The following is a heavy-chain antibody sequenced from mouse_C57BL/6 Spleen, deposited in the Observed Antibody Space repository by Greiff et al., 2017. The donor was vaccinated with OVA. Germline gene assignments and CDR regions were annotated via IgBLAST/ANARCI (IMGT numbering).Heavy chain of an antibody. CDR1: GYAFSSSW. V-gene: IGHV1-82*01. D-gene: IGHD1-1*01. CDR2: IYPGDGDT. CDR3: ARKGDGSSPWYFDV. J-gene: IGHJ1*03. Sequence: VMLVESGPELVKPGASVKISCKASGYAFSSSWMNWVKQRPGKGLEWIGRIYPGDGDTNYNGKFKGKATLTADKSSSTAYMQLSSLTSEDSAVYFCARKGDGSSPWYFDVWGTGTTVTVSS.